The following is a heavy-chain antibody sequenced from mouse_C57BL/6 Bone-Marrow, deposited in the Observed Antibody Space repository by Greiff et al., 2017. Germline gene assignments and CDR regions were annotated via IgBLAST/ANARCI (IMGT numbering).Heavy chain of an antibody. CDR3: ARGIYYDYDEGFAY. CDR1: GYTFTSYW. D-gene: IGHD2-4*01. V-gene: IGHV1-55*01. J-gene: IGHJ3*01. Sequence: QVHVKQPGAELVKPGASVKMSCKASGYTFTSYWITWVKQRPGQGLEWIGEIYPRSGNTYYNEKFKGKATLTADKSSSTAYMELRSLTSEDSAVYFCARGIYYDYDEGFAYWGQGTLVTVSA. CDR2: IYPRSGNT.